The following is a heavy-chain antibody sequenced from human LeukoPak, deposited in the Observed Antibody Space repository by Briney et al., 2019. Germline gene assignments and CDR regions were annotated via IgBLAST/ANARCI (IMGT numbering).Heavy chain of an antibody. CDR2: INTNTGNP. J-gene: IGHJ5*02. D-gene: IGHD7-27*01. CDR3: ARDRWGSLGWFDP. Sequence: ASVKVSCKASGYTFTDYYIHWVRQAPGQGLEWMGWINTNTGNPTYAQGFTGRFVFSLDTSVSTAYLQISSLKAEDTAVHYCARDRWGSLGWFDPWGQGTLVTVSS. V-gene: IGHV7-4-1*02. CDR1: GYTFTDYY.